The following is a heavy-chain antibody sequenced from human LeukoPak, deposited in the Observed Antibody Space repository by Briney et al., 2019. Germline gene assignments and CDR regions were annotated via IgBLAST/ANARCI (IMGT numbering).Heavy chain of an antibody. CDR3: ARTPRALAAAGTNYYYYMDV. D-gene: IGHD6-13*01. CDR2: INPNSGGT. CDR1: GYTFTGYY. V-gene: IGHV1-2*02. Sequence: ASVKVSCKASGYTFTGYYMHWVRQAPGQGLEWMGWINPNSGGTNYAQKFQGRVTMTRDTSISTAYMELSRLRSDDTAVYYCARTPRALAAAGTNYYYYMDVWGKGTAVTVSS. J-gene: IGHJ6*03.